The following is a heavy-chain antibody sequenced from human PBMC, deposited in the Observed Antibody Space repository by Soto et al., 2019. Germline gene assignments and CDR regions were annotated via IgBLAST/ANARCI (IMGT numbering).Heavy chain of an antibody. J-gene: IGHJ4*02. Sequence: GGFLRTSCSASGLPFDDYAMHWVCQASGKGLDCVSGISWNSGSIGYADSVKARFTISRDNANNSLYLQINSLRAEDTAIDYCARDRIPYYYGSGSYYPREYYIDYWGQGTLVTVSS. V-gene: IGHV3-9*01. D-gene: IGHD3-10*01. CDR3: ARDRIPYYYGSGSYYPREYYIDY. CDR1: GLPFDDYA. CDR2: ISWNSGSI.